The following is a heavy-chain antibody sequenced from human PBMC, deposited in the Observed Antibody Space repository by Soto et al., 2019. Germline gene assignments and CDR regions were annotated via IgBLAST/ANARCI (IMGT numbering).Heavy chain of an antibody. CDR3: ARVGSRDAYNYVLDQ. J-gene: IGHJ1*01. CDR2: VISASGSV. V-gene: IGHV1-69*06. D-gene: IGHD5-18*01. CDR1: GRIFSSFP. Sequence: QVQVVQSGAEVKKPGSSVKISCKASGRIFSSFPTSWVRQVPGQGLEWMGGVISASGSVTYAPKFQGRVTMTAVNSAGTGYMELTSLTSEDTAIYYWARVGSRDAYNYVLDQWGPGTMVTGSS.